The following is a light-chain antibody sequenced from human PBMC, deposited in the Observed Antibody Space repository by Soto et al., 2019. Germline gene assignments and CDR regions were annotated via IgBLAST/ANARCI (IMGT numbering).Light chain of an antibody. CDR1: SSNLGAYTY. Sequence: QSALTQPRSVSGSPGQSVAISCTGTSSNLGAYTYVSWYQQHPGKAPTLIIYDVNKRPSGVPDRFSGSKSGNTASLTISGLQADDEADYYCCSYAVSVAVFGGGTKVTVL. V-gene: IGLV2-11*01. CDR3: CSYAVSVAV. J-gene: IGLJ2*01. CDR2: DVN.